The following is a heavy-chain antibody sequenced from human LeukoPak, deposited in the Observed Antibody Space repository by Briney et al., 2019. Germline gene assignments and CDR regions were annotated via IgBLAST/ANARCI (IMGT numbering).Heavy chain of an antibody. Sequence: SETLSLTCTVSGGSTSSGDYYWNWIRQHPGKGLEWIGYMNNRGTSNYNPSLRSRVTISVDTSNNQFSLRLSSVTAADTAVYYCTRIPTHYYGSGSYHGYFDSWGQGTLVTVSS. J-gene: IGHJ4*02. D-gene: IGHD3-10*01. CDR1: GGSTSSGDYY. V-gene: IGHV4-31*03. CDR3: TRIPTHYYGSGSYHGYFDS. CDR2: MNNRGTS.